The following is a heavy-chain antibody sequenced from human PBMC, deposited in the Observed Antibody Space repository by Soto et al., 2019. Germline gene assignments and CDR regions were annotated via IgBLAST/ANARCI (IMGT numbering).Heavy chain of an antibody. CDR1: GYSFTSYW. D-gene: IGHD2-15*01. J-gene: IGHJ4*02. Sequence: PGASLKISCKGSGYSFTSYWIGWVRQMPGKGLEWMGTIYPGDSDTRYSPSFQGQVTISADKSISTAYLQWSSLKASDTAMYYCARHVLGYCSGGSCFHVDYWGQGTLVTVPQ. CDR2: IYPGDSDT. V-gene: IGHV5-51*01. CDR3: ARHVLGYCSGGSCFHVDY.